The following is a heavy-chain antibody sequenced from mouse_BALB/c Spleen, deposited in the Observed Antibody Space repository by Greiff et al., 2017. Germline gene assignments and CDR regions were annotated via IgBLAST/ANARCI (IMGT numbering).Heavy chain of an antibody. CDR1: GYTFTSYV. CDR2: INPYNDGT. J-gene: IGHJ2*01. D-gene: IGHD1-1*01. Sequence: VQLQQSGPELVKPGASVKMSCKASGYTFTSYVMHWVKQKPGQGLEWIGYINPYNDGTKYNEKFKGKATLTSDKSSSTAYMELSSLTSEDSAVYYCARPQFTTVVATDYWGQGTTLTVSS. V-gene: IGHV1-14*01. CDR3: ARPQFTTVVATDY.